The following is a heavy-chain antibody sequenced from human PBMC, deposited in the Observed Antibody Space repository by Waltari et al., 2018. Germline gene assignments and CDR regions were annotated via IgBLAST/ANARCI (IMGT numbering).Heavy chain of an antibody. Sequence: QVQLQQWGAGLLKPSETLSLTCAVYGGSFSGYYWSWIRQPPGKGLEWIGEINHSGRTNYNPSLKSRVTISVDTSKNQFSLKLSSVTAADTAVYYCARSVRGGYSYGYRQGFDYWGQGTLVTVSS. CDR2: INHSGRT. CDR1: GGSFSGYY. V-gene: IGHV4-34*01. J-gene: IGHJ4*02. CDR3: ARSVRGGYSYGYRQGFDY. D-gene: IGHD5-18*01.